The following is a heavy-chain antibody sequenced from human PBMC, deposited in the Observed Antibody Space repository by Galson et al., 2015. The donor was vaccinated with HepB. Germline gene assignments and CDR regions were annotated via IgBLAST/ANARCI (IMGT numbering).Heavy chain of an antibody. CDR3: AKELCGGDCYDAFDI. CDR2: IRYDGSNK. V-gene: IGHV3-30*02. CDR1: GFTFSSYG. J-gene: IGHJ3*02. D-gene: IGHD2-21*02. Sequence: SLRLSCAASGFTFSSYGTHWVRQAPGKGLEWVAFIRYDGSNKYYADSVKGRFTISRDNSKNTLYLQMNSLRAEDTAVYYCAKELCGGDCYDAFDIWGQGTMVTVSS.